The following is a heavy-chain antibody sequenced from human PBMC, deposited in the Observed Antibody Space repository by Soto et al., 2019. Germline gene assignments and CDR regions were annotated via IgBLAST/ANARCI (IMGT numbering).Heavy chain of an antibody. Sequence: EVQLVESGGGLVQPGGSLRLSCAASGFTFRNYWMYWVRQAPGQGLEWVSRINSDGSVSSYADSVKGRLTISRDNVKNTLYLLMDSLTAEDTAVYYCARGDCVGGSCYSVAGSFYYYMDAWGKGTTVTVFS. V-gene: IGHV3-74*02. CDR1: GFTFRNYW. CDR2: INSDGSVS. J-gene: IGHJ6*03. D-gene: IGHD2-15*01. CDR3: ARGDCVGGSCYSVAGSFYYYMDA.